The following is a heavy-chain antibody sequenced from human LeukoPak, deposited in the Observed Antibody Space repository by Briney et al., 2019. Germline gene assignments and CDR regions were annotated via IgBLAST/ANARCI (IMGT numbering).Heavy chain of an antibody. D-gene: IGHD5-18*01. CDR2: IDPSDSYT. CDR1: GYSFICYW. CDR3: ASDTSGYSYGFAWFDP. Sequence: GESLKISCKGSGYSFICYWISWVRQMTGKGVEWMGRIDPSDSYTNYRAPFQGHVTISADKSISTAYLQWSSLKASDTAMYYCASDTSGYSYGFAWFDPWGQGTLVTVSS. V-gene: IGHV5-10-1*01. J-gene: IGHJ5*02.